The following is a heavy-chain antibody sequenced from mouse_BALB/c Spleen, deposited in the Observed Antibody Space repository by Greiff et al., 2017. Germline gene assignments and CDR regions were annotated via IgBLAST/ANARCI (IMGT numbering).Heavy chain of an antibody. V-gene: IGHV3-2*02. CDR2: ISYSGST. Sequence: EVKLMESGPGLVKPSQSLSLTCTVTGYSITSDYAWNWIRQFPGNKLEWMGYISYSGSTSYNPSLKSRISITRDTSKNQFFLQLNSVTTEDTATYYCARRSAPTGFAYWGQGTLVTVSA. CDR3: ARRSAPTGFAY. D-gene: IGHD1-1*01. CDR1: GYSITSDYA. J-gene: IGHJ3*01.